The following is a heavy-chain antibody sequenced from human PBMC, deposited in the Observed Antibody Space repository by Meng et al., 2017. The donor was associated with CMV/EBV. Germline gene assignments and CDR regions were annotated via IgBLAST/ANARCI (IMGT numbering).Heavy chain of an antibody. D-gene: IGHD6-6*01. CDR3: ARDQYSSASHYYYYGMDV. J-gene: IGHJ6*02. Sequence: GGSLRLSCAASGFTFSSYAMHWVRQAPGKGLEWVAVISYDGSNKYYADSVKGRFTISRDNSKNSLYLQMNSLRAEDTAVYYCARDQYSSASHYYYYGMDVWGQGTTVTVSS. CDR2: ISYDGSNK. V-gene: IGHV3-30-3*01. CDR1: GFTFSSYA.